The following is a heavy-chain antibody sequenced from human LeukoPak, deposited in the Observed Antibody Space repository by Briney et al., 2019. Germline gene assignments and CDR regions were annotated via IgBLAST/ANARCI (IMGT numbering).Heavy chain of an antibody. CDR2: ISGSGGST. D-gene: IGHD6-13*01. V-gene: IGHV3-23*01. J-gene: IGHJ6*02. Sequence: PGGSLRLSCAVSGFTFSRYAMTWARQAPGKGLEWVSVISGSGGSTYYADSVKGRFTISRDNSKNTLYLQMNSLRAEDTAVYYCAKPVYSSSSDYYYGMDVWGQGTTVTVSS. CDR1: GFTFSRYA. CDR3: AKPVYSSSSDYYYGMDV.